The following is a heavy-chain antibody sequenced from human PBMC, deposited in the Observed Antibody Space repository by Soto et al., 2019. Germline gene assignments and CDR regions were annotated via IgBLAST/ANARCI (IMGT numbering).Heavy chain of an antibody. D-gene: IGHD6-19*01. CDR1: GGTFSSYA. V-gene: IGHV1-69*01. Sequence: QVQLVQSGAEVKKPGSSVKVSCKASGGTFSSYAISWVRQAPGQGLEWMGGIIPIFGTANYAQKFQGRVTITADESTSTAYMELSSLRSEDTAVYYCARDLPGIAVAGTTHYYNYGMDVWGQGTTVTVSS. CDR3: ARDLPGIAVAGTTHYYNYGMDV. J-gene: IGHJ6*02. CDR2: IIPIFGTA.